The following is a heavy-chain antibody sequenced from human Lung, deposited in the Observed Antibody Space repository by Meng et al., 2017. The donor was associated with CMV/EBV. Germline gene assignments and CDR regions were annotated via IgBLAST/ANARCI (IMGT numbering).Heavy chain of an antibody. CDR3: ARTPVRFCNTHMCYAFDY. J-gene: IGHJ4*02. D-gene: IGHD2-2*01. CDR1: SDPITQYV. CDR2: LYPDGST. Sequence: QATLQGSGPRLAKPSGTLSCAVIVSSDPITQYVGSWVRQPAGKGLGWIGRLYPDGSTDYNPSLSSRLTLSLDTSKIRFSLKLRSVTAADTAIYYCARTPVRFCNTHMCYAFDYWGQGALVTVSS. V-gene: IGHV4-4*07.